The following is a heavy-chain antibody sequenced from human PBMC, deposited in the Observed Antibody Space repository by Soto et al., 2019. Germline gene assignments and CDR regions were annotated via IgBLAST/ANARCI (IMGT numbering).Heavy chain of an antibody. D-gene: IGHD3-3*01. CDR2: INHSGST. CDR3: ARAGAGITIFGVVLYNWFDP. Sequence: SETLSLTCAVYGGSFSGYYWSWIRQPPGKGLEWIGEINHSGSTNYNPSLKSRVTISVDTSKNQFSLKLSSVTAADTAVYYCARAGAGITIFGVVLYNWFDPWGQGTMMTVYS. V-gene: IGHV4-34*01. CDR1: GGSFSGYY. J-gene: IGHJ5*02.